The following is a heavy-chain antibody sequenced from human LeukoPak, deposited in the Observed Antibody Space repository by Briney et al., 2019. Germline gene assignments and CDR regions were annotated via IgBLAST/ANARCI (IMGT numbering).Heavy chain of an antibody. CDR3: ASSVWAGSPTFDY. D-gene: IGHD5/OR15-5a*01. CDR2: IYYSGST. Sequence: SETLSLTCAVSGGSISSGGYSWSWIRQPPGKGLEWIGYIYYSGSTNYNPSLKSRVTISEDTSKNQFSLKLSSVTAADTAVYYCASSVWAGSPTFDYWGQGTLVTVSS. V-gene: IGHV4-61*08. CDR1: GGSISSGGYS. J-gene: IGHJ4*02.